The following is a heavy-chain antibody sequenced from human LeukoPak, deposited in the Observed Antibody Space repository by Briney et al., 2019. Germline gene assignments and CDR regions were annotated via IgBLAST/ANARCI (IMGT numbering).Heavy chain of an antibody. Sequence: SETLSLTCTVSGYSISSGYYWGWIRQPPGKGLEWIGSIYHSGNTYYNPSLKSRVTISVDTSKNQLSLKLTSVTAADTAVYYCARLYGSGSSLYFDYWGQGTLVTVSS. CDR2: IYHSGNT. V-gene: IGHV4-38-2*02. CDR3: ARLYGSGSSLYFDY. D-gene: IGHD3-10*01. J-gene: IGHJ4*02. CDR1: GYSISSGYY.